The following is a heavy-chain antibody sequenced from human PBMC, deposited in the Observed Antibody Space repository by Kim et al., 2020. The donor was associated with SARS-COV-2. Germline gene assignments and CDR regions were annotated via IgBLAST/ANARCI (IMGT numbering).Heavy chain of an antibody. V-gene: IGHV3-74*01. CDR2: GSYS. CDR3: VTSGDAGY. J-gene: IGHJ4*02. Sequence: GSYSDYADSVKGRFTISRDNAKNTLYLQMSSLRAEDTAAYYCVTSGDAGYWGQGTLVTVSS.